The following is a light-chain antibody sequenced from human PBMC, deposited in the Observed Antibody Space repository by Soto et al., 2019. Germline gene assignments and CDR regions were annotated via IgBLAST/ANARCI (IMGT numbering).Light chain of an antibody. CDR1: QSITNHY. V-gene: IGKV3-20*01. Sequence: EIVLTQSPGTLSLSPGDRATLSCRASQSITNHYLAWYQQKSGQAPRLLVYGASSRATGTPDRFSGSVSGTDFTLTVSRPEPEDFAIYYCQQYGNSPWTFGQGTKVEIK. J-gene: IGKJ1*01. CDR3: QQYGNSPWT. CDR2: GAS.